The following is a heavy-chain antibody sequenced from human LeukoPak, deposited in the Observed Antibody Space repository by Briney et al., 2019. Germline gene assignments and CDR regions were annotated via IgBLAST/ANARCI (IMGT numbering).Heavy chain of an antibody. D-gene: IGHD4-17*01. Sequence: TGGSLSLSCAACVFTFCHYGMHWVRHARGKGLVWVAAKWYDGSNTYYGASVKGRFTISRDNSKNTLYLQMNSLRAEDTAAYYCARAGYGDPHFDFWGQGTLVTVSS. V-gene: IGHV3-33*01. J-gene: IGHJ4*02. CDR3: ARAGYGDPHFDF. CDR1: VFTFCHYG. CDR2: KWYDGSNT.